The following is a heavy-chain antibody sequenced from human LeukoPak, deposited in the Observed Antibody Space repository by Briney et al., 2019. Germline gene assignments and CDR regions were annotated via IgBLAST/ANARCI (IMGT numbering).Heavy chain of an antibody. CDR1: GFTFSSYG. CDR3: AKDGYYYDSSGYYEGY. Sequence: AGGSLRLSCAASGFTFSSYGMHWVRQAPGKGLEWVAFIRYDGSNKYYADSVKGRFTISRDNSKNTLYLQMNSLRAEDTAVYYCAKDGYYYDSSGYYEGYWGQGTLVTVSS. J-gene: IGHJ4*02. CDR2: IRYDGSNK. V-gene: IGHV3-30*02. D-gene: IGHD3-22*01.